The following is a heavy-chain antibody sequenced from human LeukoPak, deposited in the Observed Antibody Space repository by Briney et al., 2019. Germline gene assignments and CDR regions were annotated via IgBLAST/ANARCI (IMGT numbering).Heavy chain of an antibody. CDR3: ARAGAVEVFDY. CDR1: VFSVSRKY. Sequence: GLAVRLSCAASVFSVSRKYMIWLRQAPGKERDGVSFSYIGCSTYYADSVNDRFTISIDNSKNTLYLQMNRLRAEDTAVYYCARAGAVEVFDYWGQGTLVTVSS. J-gene: IGHJ4*02. D-gene: IGHD6-19*01. V-gene: IGHV3-53*01. CDR2: SYIGCST.